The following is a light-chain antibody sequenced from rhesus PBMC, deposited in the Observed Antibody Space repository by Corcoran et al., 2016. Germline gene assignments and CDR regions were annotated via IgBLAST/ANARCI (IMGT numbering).Light chain of an antibody. CDR3: AAWDDSLSGYI. Sequence: QSVLTQPPSASGAPGQSVTISCSGSSSNIGSNYVYWYQQLSGKAPKLLIYNNNHRPSGVPDRFAGSKSGTSASLAISGLQSEDEADYYCAAWDDSLSGYIFGAGTRLTVL. J-gene: IGLJ1*01. V-gene: IGLV1-72*02. CDR1: SSNIGSNY. CDR2: NNN.